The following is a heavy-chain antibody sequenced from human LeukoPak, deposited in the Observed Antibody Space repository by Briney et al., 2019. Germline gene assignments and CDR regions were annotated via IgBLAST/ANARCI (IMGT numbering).Heavy chain of an antibody. Sequence: PGGSLRLSCAASGFTFGDYYMSWIRQTPEKGLEWVSYIGGNSYYTNYADSVKGRFTISRDNAKNSLYLQMNSLRAEDTAVYYCARESSSSSSFDYWGRGTLVTVSS. D-gene: IGHD6-13*01. CDR2: IGGNSYYT. CDR1: GFTFGDYY. J-gene: IGHJ4*02. V-gene: IGHV3-11*05. CDR3: ARESSSSSSFDY.